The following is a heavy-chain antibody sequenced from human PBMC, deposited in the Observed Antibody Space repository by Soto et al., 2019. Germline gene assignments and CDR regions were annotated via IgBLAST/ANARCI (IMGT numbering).Heavy chain of an antibody. Sequence: GESLKISCKGSGYSFTSYWISWVRQMPGKGLEWMGRIDPSDSYTNYSPSFQGHVTISADKSISTAYLQWSSLKASDTAIYYCARRSSGYNYYYYYGMDVWGQGTTVTVSS. CDR1: GYSFTSYW. D-gene: IGHD3-22*01. J-gene: IGHJ6*02. CDR2: IDPSDSYT. CDR3: ARRSSGYNYYYYYGMDV. V-gene: IGHV5-10-1*01.